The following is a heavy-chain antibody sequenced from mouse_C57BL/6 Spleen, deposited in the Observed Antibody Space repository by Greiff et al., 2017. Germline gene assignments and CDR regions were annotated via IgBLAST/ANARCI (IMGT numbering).Heavy chain of an antibody. J-gene: IGHJ1*03. Sequence: DVKLQESGPELVKPGDSVKISCKASGYSFTGYFMNWVMQSHGKSLEWIGRINPYNGDTFYNQKFKGKATLTVDKSSSTAHMELRSLTSEDSAVYYCAREDTTVVARYFDVWGTGTTVTVSS. CDR3: AREDTTVVARYFDV. D-gene: IGHD1-1*01. V-gene: IGHV1-20*01. CDR1: GYSFTGYF. CDR2: INPYNGDT.